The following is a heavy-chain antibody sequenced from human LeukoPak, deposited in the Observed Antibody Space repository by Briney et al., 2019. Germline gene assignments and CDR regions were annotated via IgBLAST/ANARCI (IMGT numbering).Heavy chain of an antibody. CDR3: ARGVAARAFDY. D-gene: IGHD6-6*01. V-gene: IGHV4-34*01. CDR2: INHSGST. CDR1: GGSFSGYY. Sequence: SETLSLTCAVYGGSFSGYYWSWIRQPPGKGLEWIGEINHSGSTNYNPSLKSRVTISVDTSKNQFSLKLSSVTAANTAVYYCARGVAARAFDYWGQGALVTVSS. J-gene: IGHJ4*02.